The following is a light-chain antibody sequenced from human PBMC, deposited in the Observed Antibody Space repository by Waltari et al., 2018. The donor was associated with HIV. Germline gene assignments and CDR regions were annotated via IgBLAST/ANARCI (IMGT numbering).Light chain of an antibody. CDR1: QSTSNF. CDR2: AAS. Sequence: DIQMTQSPSSLSASVGDRVTITCRARQSTSNFLNWYQQKPGKAPKLLISAASSLQSGVPSRFSGSGSGTDFTLTISSLQPEDFATYYCQQSYTTPRTFGQGTKVEIK. V-gene: IGKV1-39*01. J-gene: IGKJ1*01. CDR3: QQSYTTPRT.